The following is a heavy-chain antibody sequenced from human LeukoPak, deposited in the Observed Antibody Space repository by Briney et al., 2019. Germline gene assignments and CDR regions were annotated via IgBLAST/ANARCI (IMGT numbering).Heavy chain of an antibody. Sequence: SETLSLTCTVSGGSIGTYYWSWIRQSPGKGLEWIGYIYVTGTRYNPYLQRRVTISVDRSRNQFFLKMSSVAAADTAVYYCARHIGGGIEDMDVWGKGTKVIVSS. D-gene: IGHD3-16*02. CDR1: GGSIGTYY. V-gene: IGHV4-59*08. CDR2: IYVTGT. CDR3: ARHIGGGIEDMDV. J-gene: IGHJ6*03.